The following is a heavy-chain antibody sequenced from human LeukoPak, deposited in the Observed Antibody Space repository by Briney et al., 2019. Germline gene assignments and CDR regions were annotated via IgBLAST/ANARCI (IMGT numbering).Heavy chain of an antibody. CDR2: IIPIFGTA. Sequence: GSSVKVSCKASGGTFSSYAISWVRQAPGQGLEWMGEIIPIFGTANYAQKFQGRVTITADESTSTAYMELSSLRSEDTAVYYCARSPTAITMVRGVIITGYYYMDVWGKGTTVTVSS. CDR3: ARSPTAITMVRGVIITGYYYMDV. CDR1: GGTFSSYA. D-gene: IGHD3-10*01. J-gene: IGHJ6*03. V-gene: IGHV1-69*01.